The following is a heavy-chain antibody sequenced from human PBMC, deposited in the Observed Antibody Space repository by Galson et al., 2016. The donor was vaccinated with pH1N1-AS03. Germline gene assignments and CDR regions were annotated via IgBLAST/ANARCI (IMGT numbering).Heavy chain of an antibody. Sequence: SRRLSCAASGFTFSSYGMHWVRQTQGKGLEWVAVIRYDGSNKYYADSVKGRLTISSDNSKNTLYLQMNSLRVEDTAVYYCAREPWGSTQGEYWGQGTLVTVSS. CDR1: GFTFSSYG. J-gene: IGHJ4*02. CDR2: IRYDGSNK. D-gene: IGHD3-16*01. V-gene: IGHV3-33*01. CDR3: AREPWGSTQGEY.